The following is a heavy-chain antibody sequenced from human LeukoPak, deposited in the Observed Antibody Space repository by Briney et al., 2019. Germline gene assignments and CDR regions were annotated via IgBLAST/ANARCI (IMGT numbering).Heavy chain of an antibody. CDR2: IRYDGSNK. Sequence: GGSLRLSCAASGFTFSSYGVHWVRQAPGKGLEWVAFIRYDGSNKYYADSVKGRFTISRDNSKNTLYLQMNSLRAEDTAVYYCARDIGDYENWFDPWGQGTLVTVSS. J-gene: IGHJ5*02. CDR3: ARDIGDYENWFDP. V-gene: IGHV3-30*02. D-gene: IGHD4-17*01. CDR1: GFTFSSYG.